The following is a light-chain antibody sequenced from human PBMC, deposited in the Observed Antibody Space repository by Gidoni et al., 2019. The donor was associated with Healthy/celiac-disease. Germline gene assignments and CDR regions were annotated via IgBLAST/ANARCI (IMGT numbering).Light chain of an antibody. CDR1: RSISSW. Sequence: DIKMTWPPATLSAAVGDRVTITCRARRSISSWLAWYQQKPGKAPKLLIYKASSLESGVPSRFSGSGSGTEFTLTISSLQPDDFATYYCQQYNSYPYTFGQGTKLEIK. J-gene: IGKJ2*01. V-gene: IGKV1-5*03. CDR2: KAS. CDR3: QQYNSYPYT.